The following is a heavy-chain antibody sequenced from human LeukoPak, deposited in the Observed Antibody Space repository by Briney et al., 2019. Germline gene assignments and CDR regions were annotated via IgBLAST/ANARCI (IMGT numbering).Heavy chain of an antibody. Sequence: SQTLSLTCTVSGGSISSGGYYWSWIRQHPGKGLEWIGYIYYSGSTYYNPSLKSRVTISLDTSKNQFSLKLSSVTAADSAVYYCARSYSSSRDPGYDYWGQGTLVTVSS. CDR3: ARSYSSSRDPGYDY. CDR1: GGSISSGGYY. CDR2: IYYSGST. J-gene: IGHJ4*02. D-gene: IGHD6-13*01. V-gene: IGHV4-31*03.